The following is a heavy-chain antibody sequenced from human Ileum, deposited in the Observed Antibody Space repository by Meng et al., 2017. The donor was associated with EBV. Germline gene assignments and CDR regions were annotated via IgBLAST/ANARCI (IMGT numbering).Heavy chain of an antibody. J-gene: IGHJ4*02. Sequence: IDLKVSGPLLVKPNPTLTLPCTFPGFSLSSSGMALVWIRQPPGQALEWLALNFWDNAKRYNPSLSSRLTITKDTSKNQLVLTMTNMDTVDTATYFCAHKIVLERFHSWGQGTLVTVSS. CDR2: NFWDNAK. CDR1: GFSLSSSGMA. D-gene: IGHD2-8*02. CDR3: AHKIVLERFHS. V-gene: IGHV2-5*02.